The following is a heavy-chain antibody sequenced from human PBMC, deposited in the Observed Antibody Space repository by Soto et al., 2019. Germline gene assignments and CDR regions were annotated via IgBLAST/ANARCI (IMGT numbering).Heavy chain of an antibody. CDR2: VFHSGNA. V-gene: IGHV4-59*01. J-gene: IGHJ4*02. Sequence: PSETLSLTCSVSGGSMRNVYWSWIRQPPGKGLEWIGFVFHSGNAKYSPSLQSRVSISIDTSKNQVSLSLESVTAADTAVYFCARAHAPTLPFDFWGQGTLVTVS. D-gene: IGHD2-2*01. CDR1: GGSMRNVY. CDR3: ARAHAPTLPFDF.